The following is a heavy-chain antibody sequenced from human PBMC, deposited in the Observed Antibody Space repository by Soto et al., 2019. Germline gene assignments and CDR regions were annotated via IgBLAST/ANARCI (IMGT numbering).Heavy chain of an antibody. V-gene: IGHV3-74*01. J-gene: IGHJ5*02. CDR2: INSDGSST. CDR3: ARGGFYNWFDP. Sequence: GGSLRLSCAASGFTFSSYWMHWFRQAPGKGLVWVSRINSDGSSTSYADSVKGRFTISRDNAKNTLYLQMNSLRAEDTAVYYCARGGFYNWFDPWGQGTLVTVSS. CDR1: GFTFSSYW. D-gene: IGHD6-25*01.